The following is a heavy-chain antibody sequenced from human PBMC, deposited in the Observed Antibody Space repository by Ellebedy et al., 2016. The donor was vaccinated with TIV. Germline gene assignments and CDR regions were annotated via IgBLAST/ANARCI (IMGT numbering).Heavy chain of an antibody. J-gene: IGHJ3*02. CDR2: FDPEDGET. CDR1: GYTLTELS. CDR3: ATPGIVGARSAFDI. Sequence: ASVKVSXKVSGYTLTELSMHWVRQAPGKGLEWMGGFDPEDGETIYAQKFQGRVTMTEDTSTDTAYMELSSLRSEDTAVYYCATPGIVGARSAFDIWGQGTMVTVSS. D-gene: IGHD1-26*01. V-gene: IGHV1-24*01.